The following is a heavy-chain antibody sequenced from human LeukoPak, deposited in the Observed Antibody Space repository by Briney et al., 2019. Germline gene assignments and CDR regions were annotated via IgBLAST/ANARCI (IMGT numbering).Heavy chain of an antibody. Sequence: SETLSLTCTVSGGSISSSSYYWGWSRQPPGKGQELSGSIYYSGSTYYNPSHKSRVTISVDTSKNQFPLKLSSVTAVDTAVYYCAIGIADYYFDYWGQGTLVTVSS. CDR1: GGSISSSSYY. CDR2: IYYSGST. D-gene: IGHD6-13*01. J-gene: IGHJ4*02. CDR3: AIGIADYYFDY. V-gene: IGHV4-39*01.